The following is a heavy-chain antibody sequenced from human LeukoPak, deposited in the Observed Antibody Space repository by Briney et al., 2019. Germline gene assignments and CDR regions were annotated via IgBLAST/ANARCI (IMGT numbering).Heavy chain of an antibody. J-gene: IGHJ4*02. CDR3: ATNIVGATFDY. CDR2: INWNGGST. Sequence: TGGSLRLSCAASGFTFDDYGMSWVRQAPGKGLEWVSGINWNGGSTGYADSVKGRFTISRDNAKNFLYLQMNSLRAEDTALYYCATNIVGATFDYWGQGTLVTVSS. V-gene: IGHV3-20*04. D-gene: IGHD1-26*01. CDR1: GFTFDDYG.